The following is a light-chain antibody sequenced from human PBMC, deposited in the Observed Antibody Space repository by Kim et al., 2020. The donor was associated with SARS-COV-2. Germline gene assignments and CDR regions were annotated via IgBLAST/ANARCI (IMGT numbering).Light chain of an antibody. J-gene: IGLJ3*02. CDR2: QDS. CDR1: KLGDKY. Sequence: VSRGQTASITCSGDKLGDKYACWYQQKPGQSPVLVIYQDSKRPSGIPERFSGSNSGNTATLTISGTQAMDEADYYCQAWDSSTAVFGGGTQLTVL. CDR3: QAWDSSTAV. V-gene: IGLV3-1*01.